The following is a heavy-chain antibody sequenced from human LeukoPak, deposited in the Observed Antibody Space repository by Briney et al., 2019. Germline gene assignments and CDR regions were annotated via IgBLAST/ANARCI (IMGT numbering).Heavy chain of an antibody. J-gene: IGHJ3*02. CDR3: ARDSMDLGNSDAFDI. V-gene: IGHV3-11*04. D-gene: IGHD3-10*01. Sequence: GGSLGLSCAASGFTFSDYHMSWIRQAPGKGLEWVSYISSSGSTIYYADSVKGRFTISRDNAKNSLYLQMNSLRAEDTAVYYCARDSMDLGNSDAFDIWGQGTTVTVSS. CDR1: GFTFSDYH. CDR2: ISSSGSTI.